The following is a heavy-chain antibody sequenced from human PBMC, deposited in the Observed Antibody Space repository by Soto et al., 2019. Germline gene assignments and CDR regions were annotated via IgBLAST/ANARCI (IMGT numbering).Heavy chain of an antibody. J-gene: IGHJ4*02. CDR3: ARLISSSSPSTFDY. D-gene: IGHD6-6*01. V-gene: IGHV4-4*02. Sequence: SETLSLTCAVSGGSISSSNWWSWVRQPPGKGLEWIGEIYHSGSTNYNPSLKSRVTISVDKSKNQFSLKLSSVTAADTAVYYCARLISSSSPSTFDYWGQGTLVTVSS. CDR1: GGSISSSNW. CDR2: IYHSGST.